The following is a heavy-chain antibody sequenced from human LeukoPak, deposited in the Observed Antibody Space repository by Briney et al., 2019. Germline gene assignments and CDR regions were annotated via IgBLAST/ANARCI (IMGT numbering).Heavy chain of an antibody. D-gene: IGHD3-10*01. CDR2: IKQDGSEK. CDR3: ARDQIGGFGSYYYYYMDV. Sequence: GGSLRLSCAASGFTFSSYWMSWVRQAPGKGLEWVANIKQDGSEKYYVDSVKGRFTISRDNAKNSLYLQMNSLRAEDTAVYYCARDQIGGFGSYYYYYMDVWGKGTTVTISS. J-gene: IGHJ6*03. CDR1: GFTFSSYW. V-gene: IGHV3-7*01.